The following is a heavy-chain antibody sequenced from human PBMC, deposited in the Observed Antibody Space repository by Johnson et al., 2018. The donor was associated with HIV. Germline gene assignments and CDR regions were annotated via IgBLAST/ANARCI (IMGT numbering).Heavy chain of an antibody. CDR3: ARDRAEAYYYDSSGRKSGFDI. Sequence: EVRLVESGGGVVQPGGSLRLSCAASGFTFSNYWMHWVRQVPGKGLEWVSRIYSDGTSPTYSDSVKGRCTHSRDNAKNTLYMQMTSLRAEDTAVYYCARDRAEAYYYDSSGRKSGFDIWGQGTMVTVSS. J-gene: IGHJ3*02. D-gene: IGHD3-22*01. CDR2: IYSDGTSP. CDR1: GFTFSNYW. V-gene: IGHV3-74*01.